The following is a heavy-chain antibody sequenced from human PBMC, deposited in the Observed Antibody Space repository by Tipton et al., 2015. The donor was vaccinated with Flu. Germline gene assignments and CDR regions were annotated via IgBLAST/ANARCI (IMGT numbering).Heavy chain of an antibody. D-gene: IGHD4-11*01. V-gene: IGHV4-39*07. Sequence: TLSLTCAVSGDSIRSSDYYWGWIRQPPGKGLEWIGNIFHSGNSNHNPSPRSRVTISVDTSKNQFSLKLSSVTAADTAVYYCARRDYSNYVPEPKNWFDPWGQGALVTVSS. CDR3: ARRDYSNYVPEPKNWFDP. J-gene: IGHJ5*02. CDR1: GDSIRSSDYY. CDR2: IFHSGNS.